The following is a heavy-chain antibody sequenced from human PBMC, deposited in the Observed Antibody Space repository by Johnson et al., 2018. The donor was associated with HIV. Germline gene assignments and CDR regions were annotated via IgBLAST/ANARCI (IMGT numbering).Heavy chain of an antibody. CDR3: ARATYYYDTSGYLIRPRAFDI. D-gene: IGHD3-22*01. Sequence: EVQLVESGGGVVRPGGSLRISCVASGFKFYEYDVSWVRQVPGKGLEWVSGINWSGGGTTDADSVKGRFTVSSDNAKNSLYLQMNSLRAEDTALYHCARATYYYDTSGYLIRPRAFDIWGQGTVVTVSS. J-gene: IGHJ3*02. CDR2: INWSGGGT. CDR1: GFKFYEYD. V-gene: IGHV3-20*01.